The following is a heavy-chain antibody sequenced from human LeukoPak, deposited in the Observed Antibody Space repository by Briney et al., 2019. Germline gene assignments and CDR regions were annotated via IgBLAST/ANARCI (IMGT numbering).Heavy chain of an antibody. J-gene: IGHJ4*02. D-gene: IGHD3-10*01. CDR3: ARSFTGAMVRGVIITPGGY. V-gene: IGHV3-30*19. Sequence: SGGSLRLSCTASGFTFSSYGMHWVRQDPGKGLEWVAVISYDGSNKYYADSVKGRFTISRDNSKNTLYLQMNSLRAEDTAVYYCARSFTGAMVRGVIITPGGYWGQGTLVTVSS. CDR2: ISYDGSNK. CDR1: GFTFSSYG.